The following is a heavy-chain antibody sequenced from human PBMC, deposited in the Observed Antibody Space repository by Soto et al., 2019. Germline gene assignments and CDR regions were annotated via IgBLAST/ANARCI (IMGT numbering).Heavy chain of an antibody. V-gene: IGHV1-2*02. D-gene: IGHD1-26*01. J-gene: IGHJ4*02. CDR3: ARVALYSGSLHLDY. Sequence: QVQLVQSGAEVKKPGASVKVSCKASGYTFIAYYTHWVRQAPGRGLEWMGWINPNSGGTNYAQKFQGRVTMTRDTSISTAYMELSRLTSDDTAVYYGARVALYSGSLHLDYWGQGTLVTVSS. CDR1: GYTFIAYY. CDR2: INPNSGGT.